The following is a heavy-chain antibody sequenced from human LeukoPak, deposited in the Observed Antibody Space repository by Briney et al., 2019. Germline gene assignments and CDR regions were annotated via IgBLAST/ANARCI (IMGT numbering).Heavy chain of an antibody. CDR2: INSNSGGT. V-gene: IGHV1-2*02. CDR1: GYTFTGYY. Sequence: ASVKFSCKASGYTFTGYYMHWVRQATGQGLEWMGRINSNSGGTNYAQKFQGRVTMTRDTSIRTAHTELSRVASDDTAVYYCAISVEMAAMPSYDYWGQGTLVSVSS. J-gene: IGHJ4*02. D-gene: IGHD5-24*01. CDR3: AISVEMAAMPSYDY.